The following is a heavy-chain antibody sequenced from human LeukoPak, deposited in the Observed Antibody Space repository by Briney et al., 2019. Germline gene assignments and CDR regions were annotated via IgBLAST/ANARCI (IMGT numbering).Heavy chain of an antibody. J-gene: IGHJ4*02. CDR2: MSSRSSDI. CDR3: ARGEVRGRYFDWLSGAAFY. V-gene: IGHV3-21*01. D-gene: IGHD3-9*01. Sequence: GGSLRLSCAASGFTFSSYEMNWVRQAPGKGLEWVSSMSSRSSDIYYADSVKGRFTISRDNAKNSLYLQMNSLRAEDTAVYYCARGEVRGRYFDWLSGAAFYWGQGTLVTVSS. CDR1: GFTFSSYE.